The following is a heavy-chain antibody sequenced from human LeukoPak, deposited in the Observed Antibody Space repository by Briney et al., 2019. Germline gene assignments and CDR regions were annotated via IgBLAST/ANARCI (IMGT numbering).Heavy chain of an antibody. Sequence: PSETLSLTCAVSGGSIRSSSYYWGWIRQPPGKGLEWIGSIYYSGSTYYNPSLKSRVTISVDTSENQFSLNLSSVTAAGTAVYYCARASHVGSGFDPWGQGTLVTVSS. J-gene: IGHJ5*02. D-gene: IGHD3-16*01. CDR3: ARASHVGSGFDP. CDR2: IYYSGST. CDR1: GGSIRSSSYY. V-gene: IGHV4-39*01.